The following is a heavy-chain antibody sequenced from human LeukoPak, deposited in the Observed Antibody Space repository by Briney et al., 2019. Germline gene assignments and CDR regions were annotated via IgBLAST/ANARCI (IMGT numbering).Heavy chain of an antibody. Sequence: GGSLRLSCAASGFTFNGFAMSWVREAPGKGPEWGSAIRGGGTSEFYADCVKGRFRISRDNSKDTLFLQMNSLRAEDTAVCYCARDPNGDYIGAFDMWGPGTMVTVSS. CDR1: GFTFNGFA. V-gene: IGHV3-23*01. D-gene: IGHD4-17*01. CDR2: IRGGGTSE. J-gene: IGHJ3*02. CDR3: ARDPNGDYIGAFDM.